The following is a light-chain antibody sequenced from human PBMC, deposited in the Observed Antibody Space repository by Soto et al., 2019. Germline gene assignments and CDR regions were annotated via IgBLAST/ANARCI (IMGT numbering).Light chain of an antibody. CDR1: SSNIGSNT. CDR2: SNN. Sequence: QAVVTQPPSASGTPGQRVTISCSGSSSNIGSNTVNWYQQLPGTAPKLLIYSNNQRPSGVPDRFSGSNSGTSASLAISGLPSEDEADYYCASWDVSLNGRVVLGGGTKLTVL. CDR3: ASWDVSLNGRVV. J-gene: IGLJ2*01. V-gene: IGLV1-44*01.